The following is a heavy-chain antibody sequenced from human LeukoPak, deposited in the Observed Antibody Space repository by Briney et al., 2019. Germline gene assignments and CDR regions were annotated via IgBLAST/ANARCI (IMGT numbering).Heavy chain of an antibody. D-gene: IGHD3-22*01. Sequence: PSETLSLPCTVSGGSLSSTSDYWGWIRQPPGKGLEWIGSVRYSGTTYYSPSLKSRLTMSVDTSRNQFSLKLSSVTATDTAVYFCARHYYDSSGYRRDYYFDYWGQGTLVTVSS. CDR3: ARHYYDSSGYRRDYYFDY. CDR2: VRYSGTT. V-gene: IGHV4-39*01. CDR1: GGSLSSTSDY. J-gene: IGHJ4*02.